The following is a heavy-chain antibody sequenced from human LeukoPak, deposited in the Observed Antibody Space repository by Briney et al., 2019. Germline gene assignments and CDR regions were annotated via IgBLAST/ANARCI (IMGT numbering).Heavy chain of an antibody. D-gene: IGHD1-26*01. CDR3: ARDREYYGMDV. CDR2: IWYDGSNK. CDR1: GFTFSNYG. V-gene: IGHV3-33*01. J-gene: IGHJ6*02. Sequence: PGGSLRLSCAASGFTFSNYGMHWVRQAPGKGLEWVAVIWYDGSNKYYADSVKGRFTISRDNSKNTLYLQMNSLRAEDTAVYYCARDREYYGMDVWGQGTTVTVSS.